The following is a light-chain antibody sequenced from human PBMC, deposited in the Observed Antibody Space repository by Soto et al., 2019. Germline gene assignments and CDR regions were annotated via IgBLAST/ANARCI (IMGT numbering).Light chain of an antibody. CDR3: QQYNSYL. CDR2: DAS. J-gene: IGKJ1*01. V-gene: IGKV1-5*01. Sequence: DIQMTQSPSTLSASVGDRVTITCRASQSISSWLAWYQQKPGKAPKLLIYDASSLESGVPSRFSGSGSGTAFTLTISSLQPDDFAPYYCQQYNSYLFGQGTKVEIK. CDR1: QSISSW.